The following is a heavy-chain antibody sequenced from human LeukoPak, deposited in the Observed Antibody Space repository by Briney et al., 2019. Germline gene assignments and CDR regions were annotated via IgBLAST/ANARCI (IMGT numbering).Heavy chain of an antibody. CDR2: IFYSGST. V-gene: IGHV4-39*07. CDR1: GGSISTNNYY. CDR3: ARDLYRYSGSYYNWFDP. J-gene: IGHJ5*02. D-gene: IGHD1-26*01. Sequence: SETLSLTCTVSGGSISTNNYYWGWIRQPPGKGLEWIGNIFYSGSTYYSPSLKSRVTISVDTSKNQFSLKLSSVTAADTAVYYCARDLYRYSGSYYNWFDPWGQGTLVTVSS.